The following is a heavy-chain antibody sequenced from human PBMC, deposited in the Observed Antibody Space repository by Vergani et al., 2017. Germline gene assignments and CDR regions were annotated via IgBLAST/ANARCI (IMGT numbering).Heavy chain of an antibody. CDR3: ATTGRGYSYGYDY. CDR1: GASISYWC. D-gene: IGHD5-18*01. CDR2: LCPSGST. V-gene: IGHV4-4*07. Sequence: QVQMQESGPGLVKTSETLSLTCSASGASISYWCWSWLRQPAGKGLEWIGRLCPSGSTNYKPSLKSRVTMSIDTSKNQFSLKLSSVTAADTAVYYCATTGRGYSYGYDYWGQGTLVTVSS. J-gene: IGHJ4*02.